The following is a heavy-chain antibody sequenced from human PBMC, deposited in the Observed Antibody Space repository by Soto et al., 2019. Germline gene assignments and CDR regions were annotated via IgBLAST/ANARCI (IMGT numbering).Heavy chain of an antibody. Sequence: SVKVSCKASGFTFFTSAVQWVRQARGQRLEWIGWIVVGSGNTNYAQKFQERVTITRDMSTNTAYMELSSLRSEDTAVYYCAADPYCGGDCYFDYWGQGIMVTVSS. CDR1: GFTFFTSA. J-gene: IGHJ4*02. D-gene: IGHD2-21*02. CDR2: IVVGSGNT. V-gene: IGHV1-58*01. CDR3: AADPYCGGDCYFDY.